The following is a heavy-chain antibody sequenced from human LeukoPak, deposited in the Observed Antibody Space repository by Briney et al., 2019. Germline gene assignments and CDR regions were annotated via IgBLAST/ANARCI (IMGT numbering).Heavy chain of an antibody. J-gene: IGHJ3*02. Sequence: GGSLRLSCAASGFTFSTYGMHWVRQAPGKGLEWVAIIWYDGSNKYYADSVKGRFTISRDNSKNTLYLQMNSLRAEDTAAYYCARSVLAYCGGDCYSGSAFDIWGQGTMVTVSS. CDR3: ARSVLAYCGGDCYSGSAFDI. CDR2: IWYDGSNK. V-gene: IGHV3-33*01. D-gene: IGHD2-21*02. CDR1: GFTFSTYG.